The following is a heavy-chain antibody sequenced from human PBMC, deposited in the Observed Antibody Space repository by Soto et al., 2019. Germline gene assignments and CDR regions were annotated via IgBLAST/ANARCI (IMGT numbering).Heavy chain of an antibody. CDR3: GASIDH. Sequence: EVQLVESGEGLVQPGRSLRLSSVASGFTFDDYAMQWVRQAPGKGLEWVSGIYWNSATIGYADSVKGRFTISRDNARNSVYLQMISLRPEDTVMYYCGASIDHWGQGILVTVSS. D-gene: IGHD2-15*01. CDR1: GFTFDDYA. V-gene: IGHV3-9*01. J-gene: IGHJ4*02. CDR2: IYWNSATI.